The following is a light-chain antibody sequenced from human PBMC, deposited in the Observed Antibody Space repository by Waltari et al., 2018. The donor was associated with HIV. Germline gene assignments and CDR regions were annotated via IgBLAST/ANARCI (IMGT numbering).Light chain of an antibody. CDR2: LGS. CDR3: MQALQTPIT. V-gene: IGKV2-28*01. Sequence: DVVMTQSPLSLPVTPGEPASISCRSSQSLLHSNGYNYFDGYLQKPGQSPQLLIYLGSNRASGVPDRFSGSGSGTDFTLKISRVEAEDVGVYYCMQALQTPITFGQGTRLEIK. CDR1: QSLLHSNGYNY. J-gene: IGKJ5*01.